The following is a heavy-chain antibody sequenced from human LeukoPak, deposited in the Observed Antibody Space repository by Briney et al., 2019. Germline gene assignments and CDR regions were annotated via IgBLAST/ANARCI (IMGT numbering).Heavy chain of an antibody. Sequence: PGGSIRLSCAAPGFTFSNAWMSWVRQAPGKWREWVGRIKSKTDGGTTDYAAPVKGRFTISRDDSKNTLYLQMISLKTEDSAVYYCTTLGGWFDYWGQRTLVTVSS. V-gene: IGHV3-15*01. D-gene: IGHD6-19*01. CDR3: TTLGGWFDY. CDR2: IKSKTDGGTT. CDR1: GFTFSNAW. J-gene: IGHJ4*02.